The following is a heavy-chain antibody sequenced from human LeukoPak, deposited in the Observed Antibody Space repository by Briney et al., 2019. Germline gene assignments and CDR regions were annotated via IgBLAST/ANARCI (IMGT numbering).Heavy chain of an antibody. J-gene: IGHJ4*02. CDR3: AREGYDFWSGYLYYFDY. CDR1: GFTFSSYW. CDR2: INSDGSST. Sequence: GGSLRLSCAASGFTFSSYWMHWVRQAPGKGLVWVSRINSDGSSTSYADCVKGRFTISRDNAKNTLYLKMNSLRAEDTAVYYCAREGYDFWSGYLYYFDYWGLGTLVTVSS. D-gene: IGHD3-3*01. V-gene: IGHV3-74*01.